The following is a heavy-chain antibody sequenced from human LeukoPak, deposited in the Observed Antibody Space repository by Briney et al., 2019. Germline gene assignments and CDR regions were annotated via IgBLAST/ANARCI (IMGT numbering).Heavy chain of an antibody. J-gene: IGHJ3*02. V-gene: IGHV3-9*03. CDR3: AKDKYSSSSNAFDI. CDR1: GFTFDDYA. Sequence: GGSLRLSCAASGFTFDDYAMHWVRQAPGKGLEWVSGISWNSGSIGYADSVKGRFTISRDNAKNSLYLQMNSLRAEDMALYYCAKDKYSSSSNAFDIWGQGTMVTVSS. D-gene: IGHD6-13*01. CDR2: ISWNSGSI.